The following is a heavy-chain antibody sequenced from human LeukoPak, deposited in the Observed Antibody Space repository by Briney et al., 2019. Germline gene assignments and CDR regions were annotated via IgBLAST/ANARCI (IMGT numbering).Heavy chain of an antibody. CDR1: GYSISSGYY. D-gene: IGHD2-15*01. J-gene: IGHJ4*02. V-gene: IGHV4-38-2*02. CDR3: ARDLGYCSGGSCD. Sequence: SETLSLTCTVSGYSISSGYYWGWIRQPPGKGLEWIGSIYHSGSTYYNPSLKSRVTISVDTSKNQFSLKLSSVPAADTAVYYCARDLGYCSGGSCDWGQGTLVTVSS. CDR2: IYHSGST.